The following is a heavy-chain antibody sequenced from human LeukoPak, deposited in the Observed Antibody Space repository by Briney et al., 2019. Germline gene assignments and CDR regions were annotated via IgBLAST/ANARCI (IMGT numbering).Heavy chain of an antibody. CDR2: IKQDGSEK. Sequence: GGSLRLSCAASGFIFSTYSMNWVRQAPGKGLEWVANIKQDGSEKYYVDSVKGRFTISRDNAKNSLYLQLKSLRAEDTAVYYCVRDLKYDNPGYYYPTFDYWGQGTLVTVSS. D-gene: IGHD3-22*01. CDR1: GFIFSTYS. CDR3: VRDLKYDNPGYYYPTFDY. J-gene: IGHJ4*02. V-gene: IGHV3-7*01.